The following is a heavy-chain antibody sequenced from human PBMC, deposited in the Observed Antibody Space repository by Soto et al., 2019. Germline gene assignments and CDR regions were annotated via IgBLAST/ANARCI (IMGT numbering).Heavy chain of an antibody. Sequence: LRLSCAASGFTFSSYWMSWVRQAPGKGLEWVANIKQDGSEKYYVDSVKGRFTISRDNAKNSLYLQMNSLRAEDTAVYYCARGGYSYGYGYYYYGMDVWGQGTTVTVSS. D-gene: IGHD5-18*01. CDR1: GFTFSSYW. CDR3: ARGGYSYGYGYYYYGMDV. J-gene: IGHJ6*02. CDR2: IKQDGSEK. V-gene: IGHV3-7*01.